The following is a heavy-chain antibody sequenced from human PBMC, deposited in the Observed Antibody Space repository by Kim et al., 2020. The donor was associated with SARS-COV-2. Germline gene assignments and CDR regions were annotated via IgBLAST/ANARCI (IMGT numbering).Heavy chain of an antibody. CDR2: IDPDDSYT. J-gene: IGHJ6*02. CDR1: GYSFTKYW. Sequence: GESLKISCKGSGYSFTKYWITWVRQMPGKGLEWMGRIDPDDSYTNYSQSFQGHVTISLDKSTTTAYLHWSSLKASDTAIYFCARRERIQYYYYGLDVWGQ. V-gene: IGHV5-10-1*01. CDR3: ARRERIQYYYYGLDV.